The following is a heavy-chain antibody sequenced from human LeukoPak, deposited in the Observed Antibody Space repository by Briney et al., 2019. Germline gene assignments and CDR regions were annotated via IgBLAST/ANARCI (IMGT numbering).Heavy chain of an antibody. CDR3: ARVAEGCSSTSCYTDY. Sequence: VASVKVSCKASGYTFTSYYMHWVRQAPGQGLEWMGIINPSGGSTSYAQKFQGRVTMTRDTSTSTVYMELSSLRSEDTAVYYCARVAEGCSSTSCYTDYWGQGTLVTVSS. D-gene: IGHD2-2*02. CDR2: INPSGGST. CDR1: GYTFTSYY. V-gene: IGHV1-46*01. J-gene: IGHJ4*02.